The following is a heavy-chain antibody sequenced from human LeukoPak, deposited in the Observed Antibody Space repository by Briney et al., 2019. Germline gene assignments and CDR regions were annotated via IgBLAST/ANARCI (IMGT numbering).Heavy chain of an antibody. D-gene: IGHD6-19*01. Sequence: SVKVSCKASGGTFSSYAISWVRQAPGQGLEWMGGLIPIFGTANYAQKFQGRVTITADESTSTAYMELSSLRSEDTAVYYCARYSGWYFSANHELDYWGQGTLVTVSS. J-gene: IGHJ4*02. CDR3: ARYSGWYFSANHELDY. CDR2: LIPIFGTA. CDR1: GGTFSSYA. V-gene: IGHV1-69*13.